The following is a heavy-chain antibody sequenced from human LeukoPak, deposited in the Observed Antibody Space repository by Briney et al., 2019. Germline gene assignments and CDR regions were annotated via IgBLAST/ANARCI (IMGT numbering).Heavy chain of an antibody. Sequence: SETLSLTCAVAGGSISSGSYYSSWIRQPAGKGLEWIGRIYTSGSTNYNPSLKSRVTISVDTSKNQFSLKLSSVTAADTAVYYWARETLVVFINGFDIWGQGTMVTVSS. CDR3: ARETLVVFINGFDI. D-gene: IGHD3-22*01. CDR1: GGSISSGSYY. V-gene: IGHV4-61*02. CDR2: IYTSGST. J-gene: IGHJ3*02.